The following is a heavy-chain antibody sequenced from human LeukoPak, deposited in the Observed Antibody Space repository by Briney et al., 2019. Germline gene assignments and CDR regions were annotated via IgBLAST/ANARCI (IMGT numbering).Heavy chain of an antibody. CDR1: GYTFTGYY. CDR2: INPNSGRT. Sequence: ASVKVSCKASGYTFTGYYMHWVRQAPGQGLEWMGWINPNSGRTNYAQKFQGRVTMTRDTSISTAYMELSRLRSDDTAVYYCARIYSYGSYFDYWGQGTLVTVSS. CDR3: ARIYSYGSYFDY. D-gene: IGHD5-18*01. J-gene: IGHJ4*02. V-gene: IGHV1-2*02.